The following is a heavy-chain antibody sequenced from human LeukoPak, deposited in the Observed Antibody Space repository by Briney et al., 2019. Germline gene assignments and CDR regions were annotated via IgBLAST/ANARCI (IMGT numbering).Heavy chain of an antibody. CDR3: AKDHPMVRGVFNAFDI. CDR1: KFNFHNYG. CDR2: ISGSGGST. Sequence: GGSLRLSCTTPKFNFHNYGLTWVRQAPGKELEWVSSISGSGGSTQYAASVQGRFSISRDNSKNTLYLQMNSLRAEDTAVYYCAKDHPMVRGVFNAFDIWGQGTMVTVSS. V-gene: IGHV3-23*01. D-gene: IGHD3-10*01. J-gene: IGHJ3*02.